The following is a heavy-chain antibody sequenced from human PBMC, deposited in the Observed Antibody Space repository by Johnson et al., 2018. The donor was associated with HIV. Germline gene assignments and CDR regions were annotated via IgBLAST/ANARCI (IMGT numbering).Heavy chain of an antibody. CDR1: GFTFSSYG. CDR3: APRGRVGGSYGDAFDI. CDR2: IRYDGSNK. V-gene: IGHV3-30*02. Sequence: QVQLVESGGGVVQPGGSLRLSCAASGFTFSSYGMHWVRQAPGKGLEWVAFIRYDGSNKYYADSVKGRFTISRDNSKNTLYLQMNSLRAEDTAVYYCAPRGRVGGSYGDAFDIGGQGTMVTVSS. D-gene: IGHD1-26*01. J-gene: IGHJ3*02.